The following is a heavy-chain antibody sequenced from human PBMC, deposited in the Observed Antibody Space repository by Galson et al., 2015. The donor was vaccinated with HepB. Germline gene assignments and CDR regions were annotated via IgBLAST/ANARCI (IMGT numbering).Heavy chain of an antibody. J-gene: IGHJ4*02. CDR1: GYSFPAYF. CDR3: ARDPGSGDLDH. CDR2: INPVSGDT. V-gene: IGHV1-2*05. D-gene: IGHD3-10*01. Sequence: SVKVSCKASGYSFPAYFIHWVRQAPGQGLEWMGRINPVSGDTNHAQKFQGRVTLTRDTSINTAYMELRRLRYEDSVVYYCARDPGSGDLDHWGQGSLVIVS.